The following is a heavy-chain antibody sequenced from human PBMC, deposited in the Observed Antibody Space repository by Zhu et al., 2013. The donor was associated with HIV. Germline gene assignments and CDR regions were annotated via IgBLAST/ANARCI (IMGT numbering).Heavy chain of an antibody. CDR1: GGTFSSYA. D-gene: IGHD5-12*01. Sequence: VQLVQSGAEVKKPGSSVKVSCKASGGTFSSYAISWVRHGPWTRLEWMGGIILSLVQTNYAQRFQGRVTITADESTSTAYMELSSLRSEDTAVYYCARKGVEMATKPPLGMDVWGQGTTVTVSS. J-gene: IGHJ6*02. CDR3: ARKGVEMATKPPLGMDV. V-gene: IGHV1-69*01. CDR2: IILSLVQT.